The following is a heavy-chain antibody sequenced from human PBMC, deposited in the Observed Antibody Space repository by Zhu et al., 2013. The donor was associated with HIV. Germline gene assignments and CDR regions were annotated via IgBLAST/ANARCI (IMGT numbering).Heavy chain of an antibody. CDR1: GYTFAAYY. CDR2: INPRNGDT. V-gene: IGHV1-2*07. J-gene: IGHJ3*01. CDR3: ARDHTISYAYDV. Sequence: QVQLVQSGAEVKKPGASVRVSCHGSGYTFAAYYIHWVRQAPGQGPESMGWINPRNGDTKYAPNFQGRLTLTRDTSISTIYMVLNSLTSEDTAVYFCARDHTISYAYDVWGQGTRVSVSS.